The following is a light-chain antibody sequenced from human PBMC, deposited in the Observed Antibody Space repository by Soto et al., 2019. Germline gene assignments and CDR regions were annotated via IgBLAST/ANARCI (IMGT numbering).Light chain of an antibody. CDR3: QTWGTGINWV. Sequence: QLVLTQSPSASASPGASVKLTCTLSSGHSSYAIAWHQLLPEKGPRFLMKLTSDGSHSKGDGIPDRFSGSSSGAERYLTISSRQSEDVADYYCQTWGTGINWVFGGGTKLTVL. CDR1: SGHSSYA. CDR2: LTSDGSH. J-gene: IGLJ3*02. V-gene: IGLV4-69*01.